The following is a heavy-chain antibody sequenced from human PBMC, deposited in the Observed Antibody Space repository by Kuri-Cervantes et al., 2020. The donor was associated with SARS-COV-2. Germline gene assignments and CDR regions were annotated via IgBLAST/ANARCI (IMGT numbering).Heavy chain of an antibody. D-gene: IGHD2-15*01. CDR2: ISGSGDST. Sequence: GGSLRLSCAASGFSFSTYGMSWVRQAPGKGLEWVSGISGSGDSTYYAASVKGRFTISRDNSKNTLYLQMNSLRAEDTAVYYCAKDQHGIVVVVAAIDYWGQGTLVTVSS. V-gene: IGHV3-23*01. CDR3: AKDQHGIVVVVAAIDY. J-gene: IGHJ4*02. CDR1: GFSFSTYG.